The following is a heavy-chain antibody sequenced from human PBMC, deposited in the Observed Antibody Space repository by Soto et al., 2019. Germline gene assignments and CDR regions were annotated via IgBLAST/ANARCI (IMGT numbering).Heavy chain of an antibody. V-gene: IGHV3-23*01. Sequence: PGGSLRLSCAASGFTFSSYAMSWVRQAPGKGLEWVSAISGSGGSTSYADSVKGRFTISRDNSKNTLYLQMNSLRAEATAVSYCAKCSGPRTGGFDPWGQGTLVTVSS. J-gene: IGHJ5*02. CDR3: AKCSGPRTGGFDP. CDR2: ISGSGGST. D-gene: IGHD2-15*01. CDR1: GFTFSSYA.